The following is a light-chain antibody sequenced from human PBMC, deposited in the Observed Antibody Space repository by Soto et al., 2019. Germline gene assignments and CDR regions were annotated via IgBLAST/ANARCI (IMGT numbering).Light chain of an antibody. V-gene: IGKV3-20*01. CDR2: GAS. Sequence: EIVLTQSPGTLSLSPGERATLSCRASQSVTSSYLAWYQQKPGQAPRLLIYGASTRATGIPDRFSGGGSGTDFILTISRLEPEDFAVYYCQEYRSSRTFGQGTKVDIK. CDR1: QSVTSSY. CDR3: QEYRSSRT. J-gene: IGKJ1*01.